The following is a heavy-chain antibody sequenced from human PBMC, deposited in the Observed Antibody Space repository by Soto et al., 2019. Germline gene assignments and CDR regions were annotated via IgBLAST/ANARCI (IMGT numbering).Heavy chain of an antibody. CDR3: ARSPRPTMPYGMDV. J-gene: IGHJ6*02. CDR1: GYNFTNHW. CDR2: IYPGDSDT. D-gene: IGHD2-2*01. Sequence: RGALKNFRKGSGYNFTNHWIGWVAQMPGKGLEWMGLIYPGDSDTRYSPSFQGQVTISADKSISTAYLQWGSLKASDTAMYYCARSPRPTMPYGMDVWGQGTTVTVSS. V-gene: IGHV5-51*01.